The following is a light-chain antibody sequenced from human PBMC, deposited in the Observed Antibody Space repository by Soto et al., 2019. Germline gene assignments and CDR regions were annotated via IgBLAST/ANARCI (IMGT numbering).Light chain of an antibody. CDR1: SSDVGGYNY. CDR3: SSYTSSSTLVV. Sequence: QSLLTQPASVSGSPGQSITISCTGTSSDVGGYNYVSWYQQHPGKAPKLMIYDVNNRPSGVSNRFSGSKSGNTASLTISGLQAEDKADYYCSSYTSSSTLVVFGGGTKLTVL. V-gene: IGLV2-14*01. J-gene: IGLJ2*01. CDR2: DVN.